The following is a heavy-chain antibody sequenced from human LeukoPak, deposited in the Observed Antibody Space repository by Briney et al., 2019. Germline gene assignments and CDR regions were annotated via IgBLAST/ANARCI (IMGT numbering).Heavy chain of an antibody. Sequence: SETLSLTCTVSGGSISSYYWSWIRQPPGKGLEWIGYIYYSGSTNYNPSLKSRVTISVDTSKNQFSLKLSSVTAADTAVYYCASVAVASYSLYFDCWGQGTLVTVSS. D-gene: IGHD6-19*01. J-gene: IGHJ4*02. CDR2: IYYSGST. CDR3: ASVAVASYSLYFDC. V-gene: IGHV4-59*08. CDR1: GGSISSYY.